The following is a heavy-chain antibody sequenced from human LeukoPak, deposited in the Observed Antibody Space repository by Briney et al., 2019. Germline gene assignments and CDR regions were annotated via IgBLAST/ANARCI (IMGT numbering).Heavy chain of an antibody. Sequence: PGGSLRLSCAASGFTFSSYEMNWVRQAPGKGLEWVSKISSSGSSIDYAASVKGRFTISRDNAKNSLYLQMNSLRAEDTAVYYCARRFDIWGRGTMVTVSS. V-gene: IGHV3-48*03. CDR3: ARRFDI. CDR2: ISSSGSSI. CDR1: GFTFSSYE. J-gene: IGHJ3*02.